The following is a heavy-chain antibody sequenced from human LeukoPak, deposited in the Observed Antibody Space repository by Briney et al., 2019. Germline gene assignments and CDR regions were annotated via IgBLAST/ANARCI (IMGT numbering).Heavy chain of an antibody. CDR2: ISAYNGNT. D-gene: IGHD3-10*01. CDR3: ARDGSGSYYNIFSDY. CDR1: GYTFTSYG. Sequence: ASVKVSCKASGYTFTSYGISWVRQAPGQGLEWMGWISAYNGNTNYAQKLQGRVTMTTDTSTSTAYMELGSLRSDGTAVYYCARDGSGSYYNIFSDYWGQGTLVTVSS. J-gene: IGHJ4*02. V-gene: IGHV1-18*01.